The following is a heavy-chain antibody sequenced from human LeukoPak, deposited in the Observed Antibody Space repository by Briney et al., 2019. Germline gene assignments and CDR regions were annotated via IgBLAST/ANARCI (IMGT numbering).Heavy chain of an antibody. V-gene: IGHV4-39*01. J-gene: IGHJ4*02. D-gene: IGHD3-22*01. CDR3: ARLQYHYDSRGYLSYYLDY. CDR1: GGSISSSSYY. Sequence: KTSETLSLTCTVSGGSISSSSYYWGWIRQPPGKGLEWIGSIYYSGTTYYNPSLKSLFTISVDTSKNQFSLKLSSVTAADTAVYYCARLQYHYDSRGYLSYYLDYWGQGTPVTVSS. CDR2: IYYSGTT.